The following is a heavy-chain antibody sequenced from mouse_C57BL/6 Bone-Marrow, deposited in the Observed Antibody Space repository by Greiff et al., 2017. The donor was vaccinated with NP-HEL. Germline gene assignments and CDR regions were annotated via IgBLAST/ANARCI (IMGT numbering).Heavy chain of an antibody. J-gene: IGHJ4*01. V-gene: IGHV5-6*01. Sequence: EVHLVESGGDLVKPGGSLTLSCAASGFTFSSYGMSWVRQTPDKRLEWVATISSGGSYTYSPDSVKGRFTISRDNAKNTLYLQMSSLKSEDTAMYYCARRDAMDYWGQGTSVTVSS. CDR2: ISSGGSYT. CDR1: GFTFSSYG. CDR3: ARRDAMDY.